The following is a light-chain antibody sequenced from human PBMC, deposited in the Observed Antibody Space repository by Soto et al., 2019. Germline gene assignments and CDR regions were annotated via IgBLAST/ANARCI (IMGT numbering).Light chain of an antibody. J-gene: IGLJ1*01. CDR1: SSDVGGYNY. Sequence: QSVLTQPASVSGSPGQSITIPCTGSSSDVGGYNYVSWHQQHPGKAPKLMIFNVYHRPSGVSSRFSGSKSGNTASLIISGLQAEDEANYYCSSFIRITPTYVFGTGTKVTVL. CDR2: NVY. CDR3: SSFIRITPTYV. V-gene: IGLV2-14*01.